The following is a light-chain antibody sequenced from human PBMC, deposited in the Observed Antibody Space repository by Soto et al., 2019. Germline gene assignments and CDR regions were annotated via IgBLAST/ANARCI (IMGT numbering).Light chain of an antibody. CDR2: WAS. CDR3: QQSYTTPRT. CDR1: QSVLNRSNNKNC. Sequence: DIVMTQSPDSLAVSLGERATINCKSSQSVLNRSNNKNCLGWFQQKPGQPPKLLIYWASTRESGVPDRFSGSGSGTDFTLTISSLQAEDVAVYYCQQSYTTPRTFLPGTQVDIK. V-gene: IGKV4-1*01. J-gene: IGKJ1*01.